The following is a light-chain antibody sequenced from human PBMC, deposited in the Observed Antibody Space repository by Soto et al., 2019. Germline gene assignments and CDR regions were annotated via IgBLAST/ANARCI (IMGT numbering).Light chain of an antibody. CDR1: GSNVENYNL. Sequence: QSALTQPASVSGSPGQSITISCTRTGSNVENYNLVSWYQHPPGKAPKLIIYEGSERPSGVSNRFSGAQSGHTASLTISGLQAEDDDDYYCSSYAGAVVFGGGTKLTVL. J-gene: IGLJ2*01. CDR3: SSYAGAVV. V-gene: IGLV2-23*01. CDR2: EGS.